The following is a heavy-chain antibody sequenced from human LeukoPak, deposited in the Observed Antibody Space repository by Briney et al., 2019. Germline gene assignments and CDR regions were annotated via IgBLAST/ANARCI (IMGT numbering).Heavy chain of an antibody. V-gene: IGHV4-4*02. CDR3: SRDPSGSGWRNFDY. Sequence: SETLSLTCAVSGGSISSSNWWSGVGQPPGKGLEWIGEIYHNGSTNYNPSLKSRVTISVDKSKNQFSLKLSSETAADTAVYYCSRDPSGSGWRNFDYWGQGTLVTVSS. CDR2: IYHNGST. J-gene: IGHJ4*02. D-gene: IGHD6-19*01. CDR1: GGSISSSNW.